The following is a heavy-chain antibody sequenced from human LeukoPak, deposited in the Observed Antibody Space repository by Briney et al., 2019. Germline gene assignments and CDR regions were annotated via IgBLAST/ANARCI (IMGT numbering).Heavy chain of an antibody. CDR2: ISYDASNK. CDR1: GFTFSSYG. V-gene: IGHV3-30*18. CDR3: AKDRVYYDSSGYYDY. Sequence: GGSLRLSCAASGFTFSSYGMHWVRQAPGKGLEWVAVISYDASNKYYADSVKGRCTISRDNSKNTLYLQMNSLRAEDTAVYYCAKDRVYYDSSGYYDYWGQGTLVTVSS. J-gene: IGHJ4*02. D-gene: IGHD3-22*01.